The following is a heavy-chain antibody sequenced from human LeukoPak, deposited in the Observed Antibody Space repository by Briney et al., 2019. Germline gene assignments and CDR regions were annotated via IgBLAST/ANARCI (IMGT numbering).Heavy chain of an antibody. CDR1: VYTFTGYY. CDR2: INPNSGGT. CDR3: ARDLGPYYYYGMDV. Sequence: GASVKVSCKASVYTFTGYYMHWVRQAPGQGLEWMGWINPNSGGTNYAQKFQGRVTMTRDTSIGTAYMELSRLRSDDTAVYYCARDLGPYYYYGMDVWGQGTTVTVSS. V-gene: IGHV1-2*02. J-gene: IGHJ6*02.